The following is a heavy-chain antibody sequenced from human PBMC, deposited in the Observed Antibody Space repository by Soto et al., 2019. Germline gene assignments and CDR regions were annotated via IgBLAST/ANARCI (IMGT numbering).Heavy chain of an antibody. CDR3: ARNYCGGDCYSGHAFDI. CDR2: IIPIFGTA. Sequence: GASVKVSCKASGGTFSSYAISWVRQAPGQGLEWMGGIIPIFGTANYAQKFQGRVTITADKSTSTAYMELSSLRSEDTAVYYCARNYCGGDCYSGHAFDIWGQGTMVTVSS. J-gene: IGHJ3*02. D-gene: IGHD2-21*02. V-gene: IGHV1-69*06. CDR1: GGTFSSYA.